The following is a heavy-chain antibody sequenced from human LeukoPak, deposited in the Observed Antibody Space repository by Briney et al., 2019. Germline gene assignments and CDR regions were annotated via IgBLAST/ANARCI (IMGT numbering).Heavy chain of an antibody. CDR2: INPNSGGT. Sequence: ASVKVSCKASGYTFTGYYMHWVRQAPGQGLEWMGWINPNSGGTYYAQKFQGRVTMTSDTSISTAYMELSRLRSDNTAVYYCARDHYGGTSATFDYWGQGTLVTVSS. J-gene: IGHJ4*02. CDR3: ARDHYGGTSATFDY. V-gene: IGHV1-2*02. D-gene: IGHD4-23*01. CDR1: GYTFTGYY.